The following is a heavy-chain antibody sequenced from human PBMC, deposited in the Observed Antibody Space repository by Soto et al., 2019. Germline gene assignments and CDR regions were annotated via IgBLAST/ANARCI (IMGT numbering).Heavy chain of an antibody. CDR3: TRSMNDHNHHHWGVDY. CDR1: GGSFSAYH. Sequence: QVQLQQWGAGLLKPSETLSLTCAVYGGSFSAYHWSLIRQAPGKGLEWIGEIDYRGSTNYKPSLRSRVSMSVDTSKNQFSLRLTSVTAADTAVYYCTRSMNDHNHHHWGVDYWGQGTRVTVSS. J-gene: IGHJ4*02. D-gene: IGHD7-27*01. V-gene: IGHV4-34*01. CDR2: IDYRGST.